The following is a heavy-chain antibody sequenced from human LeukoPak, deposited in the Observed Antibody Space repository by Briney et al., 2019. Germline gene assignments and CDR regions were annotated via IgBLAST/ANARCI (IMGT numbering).Heavy chain of an antibody. CDR1: GGSFSGYY. V-gene: IGHV4-34*01. D-gene: IGHD6-13*01. Sequence: SETLSLTCAAYGGSFSGYYWSWIRQPPGKGLEWIGEINHSGSTDYNPSLKSRVTISGDTAKNPFYLKLSSVSAEDTAVYYCARRIAAAGMDYWGQGTLVTVSS. CDR3: ARRIAAAGMDY. CDR2: INHSGST. J-gene: IGHJ4*02.